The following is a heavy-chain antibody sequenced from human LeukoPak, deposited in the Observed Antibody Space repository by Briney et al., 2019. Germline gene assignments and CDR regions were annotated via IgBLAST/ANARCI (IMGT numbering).Heavy chain of an antibody. CDR1: GFTSNDHA. D-gene: IGHD3-3*01. Sequence: PGGSLRLSCAASGFTSNDHAMHWIRQIPGKGLEWVSGIYWNSGGTGYADSVKGRFTISRDNAKNSLDLQMTSLRDDDTAVYYCARDQRDYDFWSGYYTHFDYWGQGTLVTVSS. CDR2: IYWNSGGT. V-gene: IGHV3-20*04. J-gene: IGHJ4*02. CDR3: ARDQRDYDFWSGYYTHFDY.